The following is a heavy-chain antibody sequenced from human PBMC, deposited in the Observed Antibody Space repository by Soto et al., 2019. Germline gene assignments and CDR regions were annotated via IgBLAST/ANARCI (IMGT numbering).Heavy chain of an antibody. J-gene: IGHJ2*01. CDR1: GFTFSRYA. CDR2: ISGSGADS. Sequence: EVQLLESGGGLVQPGGSLRLSCTASGFTFSRYAMSWVRQAPGKGLERVSAISGSGADSYDSDSVKGRFIISRDNSKNTLYLQINNLRPGDTAVYYCARDWLRRDDILTPSWNFNLWGQGTLVTAS. V-gene: IGHV3-23*01. D-gene: IGHD3-9*01. CDR3: ARDWLRRDDILTPSWNFNL.